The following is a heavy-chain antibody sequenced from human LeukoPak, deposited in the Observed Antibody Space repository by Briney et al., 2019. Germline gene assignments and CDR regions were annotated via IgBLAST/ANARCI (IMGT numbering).Heavy chain of an antibody. D-gene: IGHD5-12*01. V-gene: IGHV4-59*01. CDR1: GGSISSYY. J-gene: IGHJ4*02. Sequence: SETLSLTCTVSGGSISSYYWSWIRQPPGKGLEWIGYIYYSGSTNYNPSLKSRVTISVDTSKNQFSLKLSSVTAADTAVYYCASVVGGYLDCWGQGTLVTVSS. CDR3: ASVVGGYLDC. CDR2: IYYSGST.